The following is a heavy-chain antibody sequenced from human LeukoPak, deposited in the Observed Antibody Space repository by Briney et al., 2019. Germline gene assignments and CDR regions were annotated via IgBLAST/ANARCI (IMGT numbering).Heavy chain of an antibody. CDR2: INEDGSDK. CDR3: ARRPYYYYYMDV. CDR1: GFTFSNYW. Sequence: GESLRLSCAASGFTFSNYWMTWVRQAPGKGLEWVANINEDGSDKHHADSVKGRFTISRDNSKNTLYLQMGSLRAEDMAVYYCARRPYYYYYMDVWGKGTTVTVSS. V-gene: IGHV3-7*01. J-gene: IGHJ6*03.